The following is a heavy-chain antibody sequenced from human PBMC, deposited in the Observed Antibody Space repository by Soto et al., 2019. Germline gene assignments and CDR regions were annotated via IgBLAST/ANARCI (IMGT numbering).Heavy chain of an antibody. CDR2: ISAYNGNT. J-gene: IGHJ3*02. CDR3: ARGEYSGSLDLDT. D-gene: IGHD1-26*01. CDR1: CYPFASCG. Sequence: ASVKVPCKASCYPFASCGISWVRQAPGQGREWIGWISAYNGNTNSAHKLQGRVTMTTDTSTSKAYMELRSLRSEDTAVYCCARGEYSGSLDLDTWGQATMVTVS. V-gene: IGHV1-18*01.